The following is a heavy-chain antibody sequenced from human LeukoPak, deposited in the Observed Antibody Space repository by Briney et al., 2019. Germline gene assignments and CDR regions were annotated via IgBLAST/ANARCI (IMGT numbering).Heavy chain of an antibody. Sequence: SQTLSLTCAISGDSVSSNSAAWNWIRQSPSRGLEWLGRTYYRSKWYNDYAVSVKNRITINPDTSKNQFSLKLSSVTAADTAVYYCARGGGLGRRDGNNDYWGQGTLVTVSS. CDR1: GDSVSSNSAA. J-gene: IGHJ4*02. V-gene: IGHV6-1*01. CDR2: TYYRSKWYN. CDR3: ARGGGLGRRDGNNDY. D-gene: IGHD5-24*01.